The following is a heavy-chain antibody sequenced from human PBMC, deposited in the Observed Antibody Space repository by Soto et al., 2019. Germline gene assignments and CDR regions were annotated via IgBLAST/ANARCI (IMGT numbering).Heavy chain of an antibody. J-gene: IGHJ4*02. D-gene: IGHD3-22*01. CDR1: GYTFTNYA. V-gene: IGHV1-3*01. CDR3: ARSSGYSYLEY. CDR2: INAGNGNT. Sequence: QVQLVQSGAEVKKPGASVKVSCKASGYTFTNYAMHWVRQAPGQRLEWMGWINAGNGNTKYSQKFQGRVTITRDTSASTADRELSSLRSEDTAVYYCARSSGYSYLEYWGQGTLVTVSS.